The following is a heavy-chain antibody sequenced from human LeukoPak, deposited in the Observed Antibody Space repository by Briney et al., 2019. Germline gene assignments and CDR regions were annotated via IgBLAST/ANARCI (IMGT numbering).Heavy chain of an antibody. D-gene: IGHD4-23*01. CDR2: ISSSSSYI. Sequence: PGGSLRLSCAASGFTFSSYAMSWVRQAPGKGLEWVSSISSSSSYIYYADSVKGRFTISRDNAKNSLYLQMTSLRAEDTAVYYCARTGITVAPPFDYWGQGTLVTVSS. J-gene: IGHJ4*02. CDR1: GFTFSSYA. V-gene: IGHV3-21*01. CDR3: ARTGITVAPPFDY.